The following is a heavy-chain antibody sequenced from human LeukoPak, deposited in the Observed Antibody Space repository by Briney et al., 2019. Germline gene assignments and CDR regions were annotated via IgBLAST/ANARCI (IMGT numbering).Heavy chain of an antibody. CDR3: ARRSWYHQNWFDP. J-gene: IGHJ5*02. V-gene: IGHV4-59*08. CDR2: VYDSGRT. CDR1: GDSMSRYF. D-gene: IGHD6-13*01. Sequence: SETLSLTCTVSGDSMSRYFWSWVRQSPGKGLEWIGCVYDSGRTNYNPSLKSRVTISEDTSKNQFSLRLTSVTAADTAVYYCARRSWYHQNWFDPWGQGTLVTVSS.